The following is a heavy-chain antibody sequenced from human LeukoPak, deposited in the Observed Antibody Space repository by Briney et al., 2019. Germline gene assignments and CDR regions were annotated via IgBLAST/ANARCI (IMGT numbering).Heavy chain of an antibody. CDR2: INAGNGNT. Sequence: ASVKVSCKASGYTFTSYAMHWVRQAPGQRLEWMGWINAGNGNTKYSQEFQGRVTITRDTSASTAYMELSSLRSEDTAVYYCARGIAAAGGYFDYWGQGTLVTVSS. CDR3: ARGIAAAGGYFDY. V-gene: IGHV1-3*03. D-gene: IGHD6-13*01. CDR1: GYTFTSYA. J-gene: IGHJ4*02.